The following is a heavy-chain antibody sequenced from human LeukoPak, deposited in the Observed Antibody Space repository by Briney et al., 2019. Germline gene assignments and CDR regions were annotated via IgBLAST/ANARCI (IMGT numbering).Heavy chain of an antibody. V-gene: IGHV4-30-2*01. CDR1: GGSISNGGYS. Sequence: KTSQTLSLTCAVSGGSISNGGYSWSWIRQPPGKGLEWIGYIYHSGSTYYNPSLKSRVTISVDRSKNQFSLKLSSVTAADTAVYYCARGRDYYGSGSYHDAFDIWGQGTMVTVSS. CDR2: IYHSGST. CDR3: ARGRDYYGSGSYHDAFDI. J-gene: IGHJ3*02. D-gene: IGHD3-10*01.